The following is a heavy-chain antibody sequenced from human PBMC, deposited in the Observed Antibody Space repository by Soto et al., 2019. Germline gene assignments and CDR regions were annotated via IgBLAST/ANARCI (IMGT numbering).Heavy chain of an antibody. CDR1: GYTFTGYY. J-gene: IGHJ3*02. CDR3: ARALTTQKLLWFGEINDAFDI. D-gene: IGHD3-10*01. Sequence: GASVKVSCKASGYTFTGYYMHWVRQAPGQGLEWMGWINPNSGGTNYAQKFQGWVTMTRDTSISTAYMELNRLRSDDTAVYYCARALTTQKLLWFGEINDAFDIWGQGTMVTVSS. CDR2: INPNSGGT. V-gene: IGHV1-2*04.